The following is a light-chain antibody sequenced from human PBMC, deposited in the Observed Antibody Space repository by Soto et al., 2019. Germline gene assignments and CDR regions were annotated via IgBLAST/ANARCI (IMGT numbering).Light chain of an antibody. Sequence: DIQMTQSPSTLSSSLGDKITITFRASQSISSWLAWYQQKPGKAPKLLIYKASSLESGVPSRFSGSGSGTEFTLTISSLQPDDFATYYCQQYNSLWTFGQGTKV. CDR1: QSISSW. V-gene: IGKV1-5*03. CDR2: KAS. J-gene: IGKJ1*01. CDR3: QQYNSLWT.